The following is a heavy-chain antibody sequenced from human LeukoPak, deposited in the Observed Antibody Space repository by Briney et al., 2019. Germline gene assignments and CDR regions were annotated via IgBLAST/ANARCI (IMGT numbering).Heavy chain of an antibody. CDR3: ARDYIVPAKNWFDP. CDR2: INPNSGGT. D-gene: IGHD2-2*01. Sequence: ASVKVSCKASGYTFTGYYMHWVRPAPGQGLEWMGWINPNSGGTNYAQKFQGRVTMTRDTSISTAYMELSRLRSDDTAVYYCARDYIVPAKNWFDPWGQETLVTVSS. J-gene: IGHJ5*02. V-gene: IGHV1-2*02. CDR1: GYTFTGYY.